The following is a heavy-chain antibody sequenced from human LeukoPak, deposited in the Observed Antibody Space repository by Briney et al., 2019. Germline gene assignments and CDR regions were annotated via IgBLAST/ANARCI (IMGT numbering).Heavy chain of an antibody. CDR2: ISGSGGST. CDR3: AKERRIVGAPLDY. D-gene: IGHD1-26*01. Sequence: PGGSLRLPCAASGFTFSSYGMHWVRQAPGKGLEWVSAISGSGGSTYYADSVKGRFTISRDNSKNTLYLQMNSLRAEDTAVYYCAKERRIVGAPLDYWGQGTLVTVSS. V-gene: IGHV3-23*01. CDR1: GFTFSSYG. J-gene: IGHJ4*02.